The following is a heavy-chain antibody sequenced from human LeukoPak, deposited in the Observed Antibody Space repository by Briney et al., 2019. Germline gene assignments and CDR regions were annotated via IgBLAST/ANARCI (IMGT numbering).Heavy chain of an antibody. V-gene: IGHV4-34*01. CDR2: INHSGST. CDR3: ATRGYSSSWYSRYYFDY. D-gene: IGHD6-13*01. J-gene: IGHJ4*02. CDR1: GGSFSGYY. Sequence: PSETLSLTCAVYGGSFSGYYWSWIRQPPGKGLEWIGEINHSGSTNYNPSLKSRVTISVDTSKNQFSLKLSSVTAADTAVYYCATRGYSSSWYSRYYFDYWGQGTLVTVSS.